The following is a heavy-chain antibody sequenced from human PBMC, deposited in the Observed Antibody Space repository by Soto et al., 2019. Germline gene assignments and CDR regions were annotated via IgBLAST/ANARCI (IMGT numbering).Heavy chain of an antibody. CDR2: ISGSGGST. Sequence: GGSLRLSCAASGFTFSSYAMSWVRQAPGKGLEWVSAISGSGGSTYYADSVKGRFTISRDNSKNTLYLQMNSLRAEDTGVYYCAKAPPRLPGISEPSHYWGQGTLVTVSS. CDR3: AKAPPRLPGISEPSHY. CDR1: GFTFSSYA. V-gene: IGHV3-23*01. D-gene: IGHD3-16*01. J-gene: IGHJ4*02.